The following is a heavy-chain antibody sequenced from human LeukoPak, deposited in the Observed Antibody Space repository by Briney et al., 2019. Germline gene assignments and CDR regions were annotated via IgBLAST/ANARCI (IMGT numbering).Heavy chain of an antibody. D-gene: IGHD2-15*01. J-gene: IGHJ6*03. Sequence: ASVKVSCKASGYTFTSYDISWVRQAPGQGLEWMGWISAYSGNTNYAQKLQGRVTMTTDTSTSTAYMELRSLRSDDTAVYYCARDRRLYCSGGSCYSGAFDYYMDVWGKGTTVTISS. CDR3: ARDRRLYCSGGSCYSGAFDYYMDV. CDR1: GYTFTSYD. V-gene: IGHV1-18*01. CDR2: ISAYSGNT.